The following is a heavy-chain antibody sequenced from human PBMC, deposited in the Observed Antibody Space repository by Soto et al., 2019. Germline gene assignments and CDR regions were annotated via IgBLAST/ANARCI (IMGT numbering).Heavy chain of an antibody. V-gene: IGHV1-69*08. Sequence: QVQLVQSGAEVKKPGSSVKVSCKASGRTFSSYTISWVRQAPGQGLAWMGRIIPILGIANYAQKFQGRVTITADKSTSTAYMELSSLRSEDTAVYYCARDQGGYGSGGSCYGIWGQGTLVTVSS. CDR1: GRTFSSYT. J-gene: IGHJ4*02. CDR3: ARDQGGYGSGGSCYGI. CDR2: IIPILGIA. D-gene: IGHD2-15*01.